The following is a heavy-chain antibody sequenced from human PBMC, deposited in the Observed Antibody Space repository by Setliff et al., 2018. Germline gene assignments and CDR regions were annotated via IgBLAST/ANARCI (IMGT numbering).Heavy chain of an antibody. CDR3: AKTAHHYESSGYYYDPYFYYMDV. J-gene: IGHJ6*03. V-gene: IGHV3-23*01. CDR2: INPAGAKT. CDR1: GLTFSSYA. D-gene: IGHD3-22*01. Sequence: GGSLRLSCAVSGLTFSSYAMNWVRQAPGKGLEWVSNINPAGAKTYYADSVKGRFTISRDNSKNTLYLQMNSLRAEDTAVYYCAKTAHHYESSGYYYDPYFYYMDVWGKGTTVTVSS.